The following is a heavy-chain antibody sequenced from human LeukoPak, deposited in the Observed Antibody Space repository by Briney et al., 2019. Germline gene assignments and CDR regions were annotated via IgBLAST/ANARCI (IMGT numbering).Heavy chain of an antibody. CDR3: ARVLESNDAFDI. D-gene: IGHD1-1*01. Sequence: GASVKVSCKASGYTFTSYYMHWVRQAPGQGLEWMGIINPSGGSTSYAQKFQGRVTMIRDTSTSTVYMELSSLRSEDTAVYYCARVLESNDAFDIWGQGTMVTVSS. V-gene: IGHV1-46*01. CDR1: GYTFTSYY. CDR2: INPSGGST. J-gene: IGHJ3*02.